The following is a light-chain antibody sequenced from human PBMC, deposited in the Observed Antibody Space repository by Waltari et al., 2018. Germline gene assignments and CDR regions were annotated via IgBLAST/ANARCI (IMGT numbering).Light chain of an antibody. CDR1: QSFQSGY. CDR2: VTS. Sequence: EIVLTQSPGTLSLSPGERATLSCRPSQSFQSGYLAWHQQKPGQAPRLLISVTSSRATGIPDRFSASGSGTDFTLTISRLEPEDFAVYYCQQYGTSPFTFGGGTKVEIK. J-gene: IGKJ4*01. V-gene: IGKV3-20*01. CDR3: QQYGTSPFT.